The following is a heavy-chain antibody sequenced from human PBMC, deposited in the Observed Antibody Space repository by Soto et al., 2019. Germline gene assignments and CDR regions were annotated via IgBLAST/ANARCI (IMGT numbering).Heavy chain of an antibody. V-gene: IGHV1-69*01. D-gene: IGHD3-16*01. CDR3: ARGGAPIISLGSWFDP. J-gene: IGHJ5*02. CDR2: IIPIFGTA. CDR1: GGTFSSYA. Sequence: QVQLVQSGAEVKKPGSSVKVSCKASGGTFSSYAISWVRQAPGQGLEWMGGIIPIFGTANYAQKFQGRVTITEDESTSTAYMELSSLRSEDTAVYSCARGGAPIISLGSWFDPWGQGTLVTVSS.